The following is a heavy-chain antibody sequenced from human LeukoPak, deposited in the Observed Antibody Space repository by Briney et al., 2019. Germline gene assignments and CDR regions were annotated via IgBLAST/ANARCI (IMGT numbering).Heavy chain of an antibody. CDR2: ISSPGTTT. J-gene: IGHJ6*03. V-gene: IGHV3-11*04. D-gene: IGHD1-26*01. CDR3: ATGKVGPYYYYMDV. Sequence: PGGSLRLSCAASGLTFSDYYMSWIRQAPGKGLEWVSHISSPGTTTLYADSVKGRFTISRDNAKNSLHLQMNTLRADDTAVYYCATGKVGPYYYYMDVWGKGTTVTVSS. CDR1: GLTFSDYY.